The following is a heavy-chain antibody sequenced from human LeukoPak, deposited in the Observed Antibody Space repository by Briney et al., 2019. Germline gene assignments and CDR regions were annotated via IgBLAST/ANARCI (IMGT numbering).Heavy chain of an antibody. Sequence: PSETLSLTCTVSGGSIRSYYWSWIRQPPGKGLEWIGEINHSENTNYNPSLKSRVTISVDTSKNQFSLKLSSVTAADTAVYYCARVAVVTKSFDYWGQGTLVTVSS. CDR2: INHSENT. J-gene: IGHJ4*02. V-gene: IGHV4-34*01. CDR1: GGSIRSYY. D-gene: IGHD2-21*02. CDR3: ARVAVVTKSFDY.